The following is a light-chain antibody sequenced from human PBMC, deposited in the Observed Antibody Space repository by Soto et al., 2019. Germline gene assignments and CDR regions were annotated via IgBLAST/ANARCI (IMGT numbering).Light chain of an antibody. J-gene: IGKJ2*01. V-gene: IGKV3-11*01. Sequence: EIVLTQSPATLSLSPGERATLSCRASQSVSSYLTWYQQKPGQAPRLLIYEASNRATGIPARFSGSGAETDFPLNISSLELEDFAVYYCQQRSNWPPYTFGQGTKLEI. CDR2: EAS. CDR1: QSVSSY. CDR3: QQRSNWPPYT.